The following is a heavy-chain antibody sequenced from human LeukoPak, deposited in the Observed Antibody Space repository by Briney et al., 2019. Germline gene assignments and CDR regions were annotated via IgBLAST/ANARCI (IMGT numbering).Heavy chain of an antibody. CDR2: IIPIFGTT. J-gene: IGHJ4*02. V-gene: IGHV1-69*05. D-gene: IGHD3-22*01. CDR1: GGTFSSYA. CDR3: ARGYYDSSGYYADY. Sequence: ASVKVSCKASGGTFSSYAISWVRQAPGQGLEWMGGIIPIFGTTNYAQKLQGRVTMTTDTSTSTAYMELRSLRSDDTAVYYCARGYYDSSGYYADYWGQGTLVTVSS.